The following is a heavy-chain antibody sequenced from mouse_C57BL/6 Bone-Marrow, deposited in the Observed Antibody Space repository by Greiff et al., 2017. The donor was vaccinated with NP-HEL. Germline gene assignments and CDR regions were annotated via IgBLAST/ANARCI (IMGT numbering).Heavy chain of an antibody. D-gene: IGHD1-1*01. V-gene: IGHV3-6*01. J-gene: IGHJ3*01. CDR1: GYSIISGYY. CDR3: AREGGYYGSPFAY. CDR2: ISYDGSN. Sequence: ESGPGLVKPSQSLSLTCSVTGYSIISGYYWNWIRQFPGNKLEWMAYISYDGSNNYNPSLINRISITRDISKNQFYLKLTSVTTEDTATYYCAREGGYYGSPFAYWGQGTLVTVSA.